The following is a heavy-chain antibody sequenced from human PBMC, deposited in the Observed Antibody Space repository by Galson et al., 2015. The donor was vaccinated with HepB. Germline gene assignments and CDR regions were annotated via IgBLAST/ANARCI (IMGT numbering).Heavy chain of an antibody. CDR1: EYAFTGYY. J-gene: IGHJ4*02. CDR2: IDPNSGDT. D-gene: IGHD4-11*01. V-gene: IGHV1-2*02. Sequence: SVKVSCKASEYAFTGYYLHWVRQAPGQGLEWVGWIDPNSGDTKYAQKFQGRVTMTRDTSISTAYMELSSLRSDDTAVFYCARVTYSSTVRGPFDYWGQGTLVTVSS. CDR3: ARVTYSSTVRGPFDY.